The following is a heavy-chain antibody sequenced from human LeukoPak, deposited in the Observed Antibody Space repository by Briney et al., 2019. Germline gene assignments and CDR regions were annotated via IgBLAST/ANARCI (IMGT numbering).Heavy chain of an antibody. Sequence: LSLTCAVYGGSFSGYYWSWIRQPPGKGLEWVSFISSSGSTIYYADSVKGRFTISRDNARNSLYLQMNSLRAEDTAIYYCARDYEAGAIDYWGQGTLVTVSS. CDR3: ARDYEAGAIDY. D-gene: IGHD1-26*01. J-gene: IGHJ4*02. CDR2: ISSSGSTI. CDR1: GGSFSGYY. V-gene: IGHV3-11*01.